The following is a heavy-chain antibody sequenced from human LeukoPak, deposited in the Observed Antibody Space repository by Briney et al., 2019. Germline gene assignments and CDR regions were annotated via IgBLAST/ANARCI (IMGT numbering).Heavy chain of an antibody. CDR2: IKQDGSEK. CDR1: GFTVSSNY. CDR3: ARVASYYDFWSGYFDYYGMDV. Sequence: PGGSLRLSCAASGFTVSSNYMSWVRQAPGKGLEWVANIKQDGSEKYYVDSVKGRFTISRDNAKNSLYLQMNSLRAEDTAVYYCARVASYYDFWSGYFDYYGMDVWGQGTTVTVSS. D-gene: IGHD3-3*01. J-gene: IGHJ6*02. V-gene: IGHV3-7*01.